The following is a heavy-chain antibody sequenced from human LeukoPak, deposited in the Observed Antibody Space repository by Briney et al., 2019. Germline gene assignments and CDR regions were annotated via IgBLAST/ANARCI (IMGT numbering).Heavy chain of an antibody. J-gene: IGHJ3*02. CDR2: ISSSSSYI. D-gene: IGHD2-2*01. V-gene: IGHV3-21*01. CDR1: GFTFSSYS. Sequence: GGSLRLSCAASGFTFSSYSMNWVRQAPGKGLEWVSSISSSSSYIYYADSVKGRFTITRDNAKNSLYLQMNSLRAEDTAVYYCARRCSSTSHICGSDAFDTWGQGTMVTVSS. CDR3: ARRCSSTSHICGSDAFDT.